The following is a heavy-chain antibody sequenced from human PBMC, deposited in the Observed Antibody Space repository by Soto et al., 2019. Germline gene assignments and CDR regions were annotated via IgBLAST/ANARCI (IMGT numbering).Heavy chain of an antibody. CDR3: ARGHHFGWFDP. J-gene: IGHJ5*02. Sequence: PSETLSLTCAVYGGSFSGYYWSWIRQPPGKGLEWIGEINHSGSTNYNPSLKSRVTISVDTSKNQFSLKLSSVTAADTAVYYCARGHHFGWFDPWGQGTLVTVSS. D-gene: IGHD3-16*01. CDR2: INHSGST. V-gene: IGHV4-34*01. CDR1: GGSFSGYY.